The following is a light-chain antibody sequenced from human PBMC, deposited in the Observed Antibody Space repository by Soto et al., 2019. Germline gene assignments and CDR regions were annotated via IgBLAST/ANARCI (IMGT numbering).Light chain of an antibody. Sequence: DIQMAQSPSSLSASVGDRVTITCRASQSIGTYLNWYQQTPGKPPKLLIYAASSLQSGVPSRFSGSGSGTDFTLTISSLQAEDFAAYYCQQSYTTSWTFGQGTKVDI. CDR2: AAS. V-gene: IGKV1-39*01. J-gene: IGKJ1*01. CDR1: QSIGTY. CDR3: QQSYTTSWT.